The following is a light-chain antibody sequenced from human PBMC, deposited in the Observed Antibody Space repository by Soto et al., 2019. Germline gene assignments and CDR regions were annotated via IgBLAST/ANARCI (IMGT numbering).Light chain of an antibody. CDR1: QSVSSY. J-gene: IGKJ5*01. CDR2: DAS. V-gene: IGKV3-11*01. Sequence: IVLTQSPATLSLSPGERATLSCRASQSVSSYLAWYQQKPGQAPRLLIYDASNRATGIPARFSGSGSGTDFTLTISSLELEDFAVYYCQRRSNPITFGQGTRLEIK. CDR3: QRRSNPIT.